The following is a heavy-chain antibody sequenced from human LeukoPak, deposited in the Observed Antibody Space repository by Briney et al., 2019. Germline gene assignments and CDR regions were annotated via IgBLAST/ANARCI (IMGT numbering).Heavy chain of an antibody. CDR2: ISAYNGNT. CDR3: ARDKTSSGGMGFHDAFDI. V-gene: IGHV1-18*01. CDR1: GYTFTSYG. Sequence: ASVKVSCKASGYTFTSYGISWVRQAPGQGLEWMGWISAYNGNTNYAQKLQGRVTMTTDTSTSTAYMELRSLRSDVTAVYYCARDKTSSGGMGFHDAFDIWGQGTMVTVSS. D-gene: IGHD6-19*01. J-gene: IGHJ3*02.